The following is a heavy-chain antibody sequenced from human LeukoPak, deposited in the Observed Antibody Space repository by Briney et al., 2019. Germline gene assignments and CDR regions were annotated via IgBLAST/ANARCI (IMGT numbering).Heavy chain of an antibody. CDR1: GFTFSIYA. J-gene: IGHJ1*01. Sequence: QPGGSRRLSCAASGFTFSIYAMSWVRQAPAKGLEWVSAISGSGGNTYYADSVKGRFTISRDNSKNTLDLQMNSLRAEDTAMYYCAGDRRYDSSGYFQHWGQGTLVAVSS. CDR2: ISGSGGNT. CDR3: AGDRRYDSSGYFQH. D-gene: IGHD3-22*01. V-gene: IGHV3-23*01.